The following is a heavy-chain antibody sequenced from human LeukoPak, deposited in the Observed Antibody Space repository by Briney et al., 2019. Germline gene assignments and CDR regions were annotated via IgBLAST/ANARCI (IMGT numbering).Heavy chain of an antibody. D-gene: IGHD4-23*01. CDR2: ISSSGSTR. CDR1: GFTFGSYE. CDR3: ARDWTVVTPFDY. Sequence: GGSLRLSCAASGFTFGSYEMNWVRQAPGKGLEWISYISSSGSTRYYADSVKGRFTISRDNAKNSLYLQMNSLRAEDTAVYYCARDWTVVTPFDYWGQGTLVTVSS. V-gene: IGHV3-48*03. J-gene: IGHJ4*02.